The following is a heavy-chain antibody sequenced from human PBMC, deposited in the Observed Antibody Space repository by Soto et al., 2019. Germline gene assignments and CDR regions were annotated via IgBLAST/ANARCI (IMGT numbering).Heavy chain of an antibody. V-gene: IGHV4-4*02. D-gene: IGHD3-10*01. CDR1: GDSISDSNW. CDR2: VYHSGRA. CDR3: AKTIGSGSYMPF. Sequence: QVQLQESGPGLVKPSGTLSLTCTVSGDSISDSNWWTWVRQPPGKGLEWIGEVYHSGRANYNPSLRSRVTMSAGTLKNHFILRLSSVTAADTALYYCAKTIGSGSYMPFWGQGTLVAVSP. J-gene: IGHJ4*02.